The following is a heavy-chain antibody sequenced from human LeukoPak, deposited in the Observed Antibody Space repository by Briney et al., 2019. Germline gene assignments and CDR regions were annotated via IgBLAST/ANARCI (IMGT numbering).Heavy chain of an antibody. Sequence: PGGSLRLSCAASGFIFSISMMNWVRQAPGKGLEWVAVISYDGSNKYYADSVKGRFTISRDNSKNTLYLQMNSLRAEDTAVYYCASRGGDSSSSLYGMDVWGQGTTVTVSS. J-gene: IGHJ6*02. D-gene: IGHD6-6*01. V-gene: IGHV3-30*03. CDR3: ASRGGDSSSSLYGMDV. CDR1: GFIFSISM. CDR2: ISYDGSNK.